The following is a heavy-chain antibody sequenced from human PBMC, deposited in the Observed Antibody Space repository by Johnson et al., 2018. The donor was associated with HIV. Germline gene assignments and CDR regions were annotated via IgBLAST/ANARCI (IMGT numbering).Heavy chain of an antibody. V-gene: IGHV3-30-3*01. CDR2: ISYDGSNK. Sequence: VQLVESGGGVVQPGRSLRLSCAASGFTLSNYAIHWVRQAPGKGLEWVAVISYDGSNKYYAASVTGRFTISRDNSKNTLYLQMNSLRAEDTAVYYCAKDGRGNYYDSSGADAFDIWGQGTMVTVSS. J-gene: IGHJ3*02. CDR3: AKDGRGNYYDSSGADAFDI. D-gene: IGHD3-22*01. CDR1: GFTLSNYA.